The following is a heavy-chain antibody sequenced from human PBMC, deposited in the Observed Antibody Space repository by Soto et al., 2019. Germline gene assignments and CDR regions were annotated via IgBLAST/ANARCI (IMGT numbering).Heavy chain of an antibody. CDR2: ISYDGSNK. Sequence: QVQLVESGGGVVQPGRSLRLSCAASGFTFSSYGMHWVRQAPGKGLEWVAVISYDGSNKYYADSVKGRFTISRDNSKNTLYLQMNSMRAEDTAVDYCAKGVYYYYYYTDVWGKGTTVTVSS. CDR1: GFTFSSYG. J-gene: IGHJ6*03. V-gene: IGHV3-30*18. CDR3: AKGVYYYYYYTDV.